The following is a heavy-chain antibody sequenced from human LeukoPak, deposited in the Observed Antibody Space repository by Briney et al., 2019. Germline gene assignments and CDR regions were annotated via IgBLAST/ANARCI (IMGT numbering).Heavy chain of an antibody. Sequence: SQTLSLTCTVSGGSISSGGYYWSWIRQPPGKGLEWIGSTYYSTSTQYNPSLKSRVTISVDTSKNQFSLKLSSVTAADTAVYYCARHTCSSGRCYNYYHYGIDVWGQGTTVTVSS. CDR3: ARHTCSSGRCYNYYHYGIDV. CDR2: TYYSTST. V-gene: IGHV4-39*01. CDR1: GGSISSGGYY. J-gene: IGHJ6*02. D-gene: IGHD2-15*01.